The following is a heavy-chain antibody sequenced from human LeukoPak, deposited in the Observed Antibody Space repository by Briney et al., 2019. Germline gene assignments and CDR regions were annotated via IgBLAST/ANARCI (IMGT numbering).Heavy chain of an antibody. CDR1: GGSFSGYY. D-gene: IGHD3-22*01. CDR3: ARGIMYYYDSSGYYSY. Sequence: SETLSLTCAVYGGSFSGYYWSWIRQPPGKGVEWLGEINHSGSTNYNPSLKSRVTISVDTSKNQFSLKLSSVTAADTAVYYCARGIMYYYDSSGYYSYWGQGTLVTVSS. V-gene: IGHV4-34*01. CDR2: INHSGST. J-gene: IGHJ4*02.